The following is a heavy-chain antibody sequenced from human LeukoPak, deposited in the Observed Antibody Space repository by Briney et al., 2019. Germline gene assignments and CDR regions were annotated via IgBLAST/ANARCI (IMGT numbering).Heavy chain of an antibody. V-gene: IGHV2-5*02. CDR3: AHLARFCSSTSCPNWFDP. CDR1: GFSLSTSGVG. D-gene: IGHD2-2*01. Sequence: KESGPTLVNPTQTLTLTCTFSGFSLSTSGVGVGWIRQPPGKALEWLALIYWDDDKRYSPSLKSRLTITKDTSKNQVVLTVTNMDPVDTATYFCAHLARFCSSTSCPNWFDPWGQGTLVTVSS. CDR2: IYWDDDK. J-gene: IGHJ5*02.